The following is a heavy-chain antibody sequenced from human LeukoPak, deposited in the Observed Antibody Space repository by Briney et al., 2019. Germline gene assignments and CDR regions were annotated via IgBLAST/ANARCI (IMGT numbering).Heavy chain of an antibody. V-gene: IGHV1-18*01. Sequence: ASVKVSCKASGYTFTSNGISWVRQAPGQELEWVGWIDGYNGNKNYAQKFQGRVTMTTDTYTSTGYMELRSLRSDDTAVYYCARSANWNYAFDLWGQGTLVTVSS. CDR3: ARSANWNYAFDL. CDR1: GYTFTSNG. D-gene: IGHD1-7*01. CDR2: IDGYNGNK. J-gene: IGHJ5*02.